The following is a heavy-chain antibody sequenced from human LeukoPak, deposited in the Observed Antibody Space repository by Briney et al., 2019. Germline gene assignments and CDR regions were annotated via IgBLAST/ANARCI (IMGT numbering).Heavy chain of an antibody. D-gene: IGHD1-1*01. CDR2: IKQDGNEK. CDR3: AKLVGWKSGFDY. Sequence: GGSLTLSCAASGFTFTNYWMSWVRQAPGTGLEWVANIKQDGNEKYYVDSVRGRFTITRDNAKNSLYLQMNSLRAEDTAVYYCAKLVGWKSGFDYWGQGTLVTVSS. CDR1: GFTFTNYW. J-gene: IGHJ4*02. V-gene: IGHV3-7*01.